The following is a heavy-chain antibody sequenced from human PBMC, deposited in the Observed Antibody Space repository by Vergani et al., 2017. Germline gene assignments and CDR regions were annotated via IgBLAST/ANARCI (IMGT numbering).Heavy chain of an antibody. CDR2: IIPIFDTA. Sequence: QVQLVQSGTEVKKPGSSVKVSCRASGGTFSSFSISWVRQAPGQGLEWVGGIIPIFDTANYAQRFQGRVTITTDKFTSTAYMELRSLRSEDTAMYYCASKGYSSSWWSCCYDYWGQGTLVTVSS. D-gene: IGHD6-13*01. J-gene: IGHJ4*02. CDR3: ASKGYSSSWWSCCYDY. V-gene: IGHV1-69*06. CDR1: GGTFSSFS.